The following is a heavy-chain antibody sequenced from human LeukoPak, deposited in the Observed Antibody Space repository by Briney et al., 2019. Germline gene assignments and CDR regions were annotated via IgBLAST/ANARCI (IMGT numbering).Heavy chain of an antibody. D-gene: IGHD5/OR15-5a*01. Sequence: ASVTVSCKASGYTFTDYYFHWVRQAPGQGLEWMGFVDPKTGATNYAQKFEGRVTMTRDTSISTACMELTSLRSDDSALYFCARLALSPTLDYWGQGTLVTVSS. V-gene: IGHV1-2*02. J-gene: IGHJ4*02. CDR2: VDPKTGAT. CDR1: GYTFTDYY. CDR3: ARLALSPTLDY.